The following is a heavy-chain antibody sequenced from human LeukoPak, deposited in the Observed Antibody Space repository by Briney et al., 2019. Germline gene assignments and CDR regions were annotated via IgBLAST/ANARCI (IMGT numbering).Heavy chain of an antibody. CDR3: VRGGIQVSGIDEIDY. CDR2: VGISGDT. CDR1: GFTFRSYD. V-gene: IGHV3-13*01. D-gene: IGHD6-19*01. J-gene: IGHJ4*02. Sequence: GGSLRLSCAASGFTFRSYDMHWVRQVTGKGLEWVSAVGISGDTNYAGSVKGRFTISRENAKNSLYLQMNSLTAGDTAVYYCVRGGIQVSGIDEIDYWGQGTLVTVSS.